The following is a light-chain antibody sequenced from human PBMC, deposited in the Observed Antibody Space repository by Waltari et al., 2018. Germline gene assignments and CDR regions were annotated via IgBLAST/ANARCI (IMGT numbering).Light chain of an antibody. CDR1: QDIRNY. V-gene: IGKV1-33*01. Sequence: DIQMTQSPSSLSASVGDRVSFTSQASQDIRNYLGWYQQKPGKAPKLLIYDASKLETVFPSRFGGSRSGTDFTFTISSLQPEDSATYCCLQYDILSAAFGGGTKVEIK. J-gene: IGKJ4*01. CDR3: LQYDILSAA. CDR2: DAS.